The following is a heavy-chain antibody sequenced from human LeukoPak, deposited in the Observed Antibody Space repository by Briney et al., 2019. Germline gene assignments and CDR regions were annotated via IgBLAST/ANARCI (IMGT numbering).Heavy chain of an antibody. V-gene: IGHV1-46*01. Sequence: ASVKVSCKASGYTFTNNYLHWVRQAPGQGLEWMGMIYPRDGSTSYAQKFQGRVTMTGDTSITTAYMELNSLRSDDTAVYYCAKAKPQGSDRDFDYWGQGTLVTVSS. CDR1: GYTFTNNY. D-gene: IGHD1-14*01. CDR2: IYPRDGST. J-gene: IGHJ4*02. CDR3: AKAKPQGSDRDFDY.